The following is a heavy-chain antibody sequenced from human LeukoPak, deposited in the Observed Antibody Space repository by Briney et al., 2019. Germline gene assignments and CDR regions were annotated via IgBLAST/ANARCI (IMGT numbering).Heavy chain of an antibody. J-gene: IGHJ3*02. CDR1: GYTLTELS. CDR2: FDPEDGET. CDR3: ATAPPQHFDAFDI. Sequence: ASVKVSCKVSGYTLTELSMHWVRQAPGKGLEWMGGFDPEDGETIYAQKFQGRVTMTEDTSTDTAYMELGSLRSEDTAVYYCATAPPQHFDAFDIWGQGTMVTVSS. V-gene: IGHV1-24*01.